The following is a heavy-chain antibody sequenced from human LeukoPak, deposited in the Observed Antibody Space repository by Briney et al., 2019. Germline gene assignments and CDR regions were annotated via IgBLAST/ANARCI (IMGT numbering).Heavy chain of an antibody. CDR3: ARGDNIAASDN. Sequence: ASVKVSCKASGYTFTGYAMNGVRQAPGQGLEWMGWINTNTGNPTYAQGFTGRFVFSLDTSVSTAYLQISSLKAEDTAVYYCARGDNIAASDNWGQGTLVTVSS. CDR1: GYTFTGYA. CDR2: INTNTGNP. J-gene: IGHJ4*02. V-gene: IGHV7-4-1*02. D-gene: IGHD6-25*01.